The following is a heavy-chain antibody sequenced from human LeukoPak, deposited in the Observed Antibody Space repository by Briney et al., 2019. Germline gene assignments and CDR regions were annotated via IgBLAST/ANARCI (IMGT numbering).Heavy chain of an antibody. CDR2: INHSGST. CDR1: GGSFSGYY. D-gene: IGHD6-13*01. CDR3: ARGRGSSWLYYFGY. Sequence: SETLSLTCAVYGGSFSGYYWSWIRQPPGKGLEWIGEINHSGSTNYNPSLKSRVTISVDTSKNQFSLKLSSVTAADTAVYYCARGRGSSWLYYFGYWGQGTLVTVSS. V-gene: IGHV4-34*01. J-gene: IGHJ4*02.